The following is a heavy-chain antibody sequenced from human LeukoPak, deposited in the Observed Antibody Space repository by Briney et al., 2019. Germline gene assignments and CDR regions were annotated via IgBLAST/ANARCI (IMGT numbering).Heavy chain of an antibody. Sequence: SETLPLTCTVSGASVTDYYWSWIRQSPGKGLEWISYIHHSGNSDYNPSLRSRVTTSLDTSKNQFSLNLIFVTAADTAVYYCTRGHWGLQSWSQGTLVTVSS. CDR3: TRGHWGLQS. V-gene: IGHV4-59*02. CDR2: IHHSGNS. CDR1: GASVTDYY. J-gene: IGHJ5*02. D-gene: IGHD7-27*01.